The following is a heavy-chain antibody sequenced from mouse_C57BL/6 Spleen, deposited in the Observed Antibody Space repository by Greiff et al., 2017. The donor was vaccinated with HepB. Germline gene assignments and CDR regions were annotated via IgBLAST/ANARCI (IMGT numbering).Heavy chain of an antibody. CDR3: ARRRGYDAMDY. Sequence: QVQLQQSGAELMKPGASVKLSCKATGYTFTGYWIAWVKQRPGQGLEWIGEILPGSGCTNYNEKFKGKATLTADTSSNTAYLPLSSLTTEDSAIYYCARRRGYDAMDYWGQGTSVTVSS. CDR1: GYTFTGYW. J-gene: IGHJ4*01. V-gene: IGHV1-9*01. CDR2: ILPGSGCT.